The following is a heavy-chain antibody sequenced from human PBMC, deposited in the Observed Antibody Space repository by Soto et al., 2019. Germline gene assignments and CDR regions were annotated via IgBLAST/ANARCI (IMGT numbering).Heavy chain of an antibody. V-gene: IGHV4-31*03. CDR3: ARGTSGMDAVVPAAIRFPVGNGAFDI. D-gene: IGHD2-2*01. J-gene: IGHJ3*02. Sequence: PSETLSLTCTVSGGSISSGGYYWSWIRQHPGKGLEWIGYIYYSGSTYYNPSLKSRVTISVDTSKNQFSLKLSSVTAADTAVYYCARGTSGMDAVVPAAIRFPVGNGAFDIWGQGTMVTVSS. CDR2: IYYSGST. CDR1: GGSISSGGYY.